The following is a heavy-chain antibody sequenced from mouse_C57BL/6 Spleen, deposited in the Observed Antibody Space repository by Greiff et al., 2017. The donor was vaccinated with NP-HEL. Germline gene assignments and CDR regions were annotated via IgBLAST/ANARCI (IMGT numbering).Heavy chain of an antibody. J-gene: IGHJ3*01. CDR2: ISYDGSN. CDR3: ANGILFAY. D-gene: IGHD2-1*01. V-gene: IGHV3-6*01. CDR1: GYSITSGYY. Sequence: EVKLQESGPGLVKPSQSLSLTCSVTGYSITSGYYWNWIRQFPGNKLEWMGYISYDGSNNYNPSLNNRISITRDTSKNQFFLKLNSVTTEDTATYYCANGILFAYWGQGTLVTVSA.